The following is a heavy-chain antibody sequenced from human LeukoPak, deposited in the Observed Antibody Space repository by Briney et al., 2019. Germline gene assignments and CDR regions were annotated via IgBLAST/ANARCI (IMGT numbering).Heavy chain of an antibody. Sequence: GGSLRLSCAASGFTFSSYWMSWVRQAPGKGLEWVANIKQDGSEKYYVDSVKGRFTISRDNAKSSLYLQMNSLRAEDTAVYYCARDHTAIYYGMDVWGQGTTVTVSS. CDR3: ARDHTAIYYGMDV. CDR1: GFTFSSYW. J-gene: IGHJ6*02. D-gene: IGHD5-18*01. CDR2: IKQDGSEK. V-gene: IGHV3-7*01.